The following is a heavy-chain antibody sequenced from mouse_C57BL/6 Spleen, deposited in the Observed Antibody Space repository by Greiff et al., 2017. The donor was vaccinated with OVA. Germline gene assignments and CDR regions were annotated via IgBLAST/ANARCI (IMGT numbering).Heavy chain of an antibody. CDR2: IYPGDGDT. D-gene: IGHD2-4*01. J-gene: IGHJ3*01. Sequence: QVQLQQSGPELVKPGASVKISCKASGYAFSSSWMNWVKQRPGKGLEWIGRIYPGDGDTNYNGKFKGKATLTADKSSSTAYMQLSSLTSEDSAVYFCALIYYDYDGAWFAYWGQGTLVTVSA. CDR3: ALIYYDYDGAWFAY. CDR1: GYAFSSSW. V-gene: IGHV1-82*01.